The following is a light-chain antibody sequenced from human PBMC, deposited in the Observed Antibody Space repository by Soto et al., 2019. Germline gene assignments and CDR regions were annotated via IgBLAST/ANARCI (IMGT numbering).Light chain of an antibody. J-gene: IGKJ5*01. CDR1: QSVSSSY. CDR3: QQYGSPSFT. V-gene: IGKV3-20*01. CDR2: GAS. Sequence: QSPGTLSLSPGERATLSCRASQSVSSSYLAWYQQKPGQAPRLLIYGASSRATGIPDRFSGSGSGTDFTLTISRLEPEDFAVYYCQQYGSPSFTFGQGTRLEIK.